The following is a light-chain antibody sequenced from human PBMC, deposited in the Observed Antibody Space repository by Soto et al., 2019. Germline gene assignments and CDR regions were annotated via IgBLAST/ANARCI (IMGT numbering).Light chain of an antibody. CDR1: SXDVGAHNY. Sequence: QSALAQPRSVSGSPGQSLTISCTGTSXDVGAHNYVSWYQQHPGKAPKLIIYDVTKWPSGVPDRFSGSKSGNTASLTISGLQADDEADYYCFSYAGTSSSYVFGTGTKVTVL. V-gene: IGLV2-11*01. CDR2: DVT. J-gene: IGLJ1*01. CDR3: FSYAGTSSSYV.